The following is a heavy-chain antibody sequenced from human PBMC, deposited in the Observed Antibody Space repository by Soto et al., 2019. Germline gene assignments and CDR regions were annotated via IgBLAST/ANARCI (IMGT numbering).Heavy chain of an antibody. V-gene: IGHV3-74*01. CDR1: GFSFRTYW. CDR3: EMGTMDV. Sequence: EVHLVESGGGLVQPGGSLRLSCAASGFSFRTYWMQWARQAPGKGLEWVSRINNDGSSTDYADSVKGRFTISRDNAKETLYLQMNSLRAEDTATYYCEMGTMDVWGTGTTVTVSS. D-gene: IGHD7-27*01. J-gene: IGHJ6*04. CDR2: INNDGSST.